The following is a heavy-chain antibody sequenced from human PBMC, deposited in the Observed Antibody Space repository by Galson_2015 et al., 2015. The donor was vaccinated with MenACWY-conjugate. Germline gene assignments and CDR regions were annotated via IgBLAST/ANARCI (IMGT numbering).Heavy chain of an antibody. D-gene: IGHD6-19*01. CDR1: GGSISSYY. CDR3: ARELAGGNAFDI. Sequence: ETLSLTCTVSGGSISSYYWSWIRQPPGKGLEWIGYIYYSGSTSYNPSLKSRVTISVDTSKNQFSLKLSSVTAADTAVYYCARELAGGNAFDIWGQGTMVTVSS. V-gene: IGHV4-59*01. CDR2: IYYSGST. J-gene: IGHJ3*02.